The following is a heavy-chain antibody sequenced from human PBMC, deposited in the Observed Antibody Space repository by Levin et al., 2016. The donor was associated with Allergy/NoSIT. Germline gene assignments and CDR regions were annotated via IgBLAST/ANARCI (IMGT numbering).Heavy chain of an antibody. CDR1: GGSISSYY. J-gene: IGHJ4*02. V-gene: IGHV4-59*01. CDR3: AGSGGWYTYYFDY. D-gene: IGHD6-19*01. Sequence: SETLSLTCTVSGGSISSYYWSWIRQPPGKGLEWIGYIYYSGSTNYNPSLKSRGTISIDTSKNQFSLILSSVTAADTAVYYCAGSGGWYTYYFDYWGQGTLVTVSS. CDR2: IYYSGST.